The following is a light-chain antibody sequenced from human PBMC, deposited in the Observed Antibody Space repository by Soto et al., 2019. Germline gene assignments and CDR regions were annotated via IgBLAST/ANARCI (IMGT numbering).Light chain of an antibody. Sequence: QSALTQPASVSGSPGQSITISCTGSSSDVGGYNYVSWYQQHPGKAPQVLIYEVSNRPSGVSDRFSGSKSGNTASLTISGLRAADDADYYCSSYTSSHTWVFGGGTKLTVL. V-gene: IGLV2-14*01. CDR3: SSYTSSHTWV. J-gene: IGLJ2*01. CDR1: SSDVGGYNY. CDR2: EVS.